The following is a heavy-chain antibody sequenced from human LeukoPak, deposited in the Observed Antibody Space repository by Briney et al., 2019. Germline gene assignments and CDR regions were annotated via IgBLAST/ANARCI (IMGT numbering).Heavy chain of an antibody. CDR1: GGSISNYY. J-gene: IGHJ4*02. CDR3: ARDRGNYFDY. Sequence: SETLSLTCTVSGGSISNYYWSWIRQPPGKGLEWIGHIYYSGSTNYNPSLKSRVTISVDTSKNQFSLKVNSVTAADTAVYYCARDRGNYFDYWGQGTLVTVSS. CDR2: IYYSGST. D-gene: IGHD6-13*01. V-gene: IGHV4-59*01.